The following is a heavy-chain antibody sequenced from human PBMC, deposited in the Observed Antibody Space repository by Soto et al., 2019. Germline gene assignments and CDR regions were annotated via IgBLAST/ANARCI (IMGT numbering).Heavy chain of an antibody. D-gene: IGHD6-13*01. CDR1: GFSITTTGVG. J-gene: IGHJ4*02. CDR2: ISWDDDK. V-gene: IGHV2-5*02. Sequence: QITLKESGPTLVKPTQTLTLTCTFSGFSITTTGVGVGWIRQPPGKALEWVALISWDDDKRYSPSLKSRRTITQDTSKDQVVLTMTNMDTVDTGTYYCEHRGAAGYFEYWGQGTLVTVSS. CDR3: EHRGAAGYFEY.